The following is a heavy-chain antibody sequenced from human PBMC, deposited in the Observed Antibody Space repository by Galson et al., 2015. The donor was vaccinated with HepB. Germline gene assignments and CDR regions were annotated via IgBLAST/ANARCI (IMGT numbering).Heavy chain of an antibody. D-gene: IGHD3-10*01. J-gene: IGHJ6*02. CDR3: ARAKMVRGVIPYGMDV. CDR2: ISSSSSTI. Sequence: SLRLSCAASGFTFSSYSMNWVRQAPGKGLEWVSYISSSSSTIYYADSVKGRFTISRDNAKNSLYLQMNSLRDEDTAVYYCARAKMVRGVIPYGMDVWGQGTTVTVSS. CDR1: GFTFSSYS. V-gene: IGHV3-48*02.